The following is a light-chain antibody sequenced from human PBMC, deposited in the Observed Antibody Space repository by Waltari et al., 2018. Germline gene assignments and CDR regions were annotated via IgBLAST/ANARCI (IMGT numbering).Light chain of an antibody. CDR2: GAS. Sequence: EIVMTQSPATLSVSPGERTTFSCRASQDFNSNLAWYQQKHGQAPRLLIYGASTRDTGTPARFSGSASGTEFTLTISSLQSEDFAIYYCQQYDKWPYTFGQGTKLEIK. CDR3: QQYDKWPYT. CDR1: QDFNSN. J-gene: IGKJ2*01. V-gene: IGKV3-15*01.